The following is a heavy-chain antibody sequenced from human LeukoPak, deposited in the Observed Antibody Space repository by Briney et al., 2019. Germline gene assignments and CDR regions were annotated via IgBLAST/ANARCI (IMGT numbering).Heavy chain of an antibody. V-gene: IGHV4-39*07. CDR1: GASIISSAYY. D-gene: IGHD2-21*01. CDR2: IYYRGET. Sequence: SETLSLTCSVSGASIISSAYYWGWVRQPPGKGLEWIGFIYYRGETSYSPSLQSRVTISVDTSKIQFSLKLKSVTAADTAVYFCARGGFVVGALDYWGQGTLVAVSS. J-gene: IGHJ4*02. CDR3: ARGGFVVGALDY.